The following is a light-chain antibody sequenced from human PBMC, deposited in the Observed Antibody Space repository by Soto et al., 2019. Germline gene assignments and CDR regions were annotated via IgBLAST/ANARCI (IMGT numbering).Light chain of an antibody. CDR1: QSVSSSH. J-gene: IGKJ2*01. V-gene: IGKV3-20*01. CDR2: GAS. CDR3: QQYGGSPRT. Sequence: EIVLTQSPGTLSLSPGERATLSCRASQSVSSSHLAWYQRKPGQAPRLLIYGASFRATGIPDRFSGSASGTDFTLTISRLEPEDFAVYYCQQYGGSPRTFGQGTKLEIK.